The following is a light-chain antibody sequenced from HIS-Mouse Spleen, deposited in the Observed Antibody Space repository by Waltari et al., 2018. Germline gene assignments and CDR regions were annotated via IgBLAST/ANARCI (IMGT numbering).Light chain of an antibody. Sequence: DIVMTQSPASLAVSLGERATLNCKSSQRVLYSSNNKNYLAWYQQKPGQPPKLLIYWASTRESGVPDRFSGSGSGTDFTLTISSLQAEDVAVYYCQQYYSTPPTFGQGTKVEIK. CDR2: WAS. J-gene: IGKJ1*01. V-gene: IGKV4-1*01. CDR3: QQYYSTPPT. CDR1: QRVLYSSNNKNY.